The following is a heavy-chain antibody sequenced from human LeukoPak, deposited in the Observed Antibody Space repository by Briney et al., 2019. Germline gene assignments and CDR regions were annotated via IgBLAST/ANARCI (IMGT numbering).Heavy chain of an antibody. CDR3: AKDDSWGPQGDFDY. CDR2: ISRSGGST. CDR1: GFTLSSYA. J-gene: IGHJ4*02. V-gene: IGHV3-23*01. Sequence: GGSLRLSCAASGFTLSSYAMTWVRQAPGKGLEWVSTISRSGGSTYYAASVKGRFIISSDNSKNTLYLQMNSVRAEDTAVYYCAKDDSWGPQGDFDYWGQGTLVTVSS. D-gene: IGHD3-16*01.